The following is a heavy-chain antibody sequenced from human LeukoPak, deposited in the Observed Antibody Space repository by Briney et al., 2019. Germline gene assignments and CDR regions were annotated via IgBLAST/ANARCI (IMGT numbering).Heavy chain of an antibody. Sequence: GGSLRLSCAASGFTFSSYWMSWVRQAPGKGLEWVSAISGSSGSTYYADSVKGRFTISRDNSKNTLYLQMNSLRAEDTAVYYCAKISNPYYYGMDVWGQGTTVTVSS. CDR1: GFTFSSYW. D-gene: IGHD4-4*01. CDR3: AKISNPYYYGMDV. CDR2: ISGSSGST. J-gene: IGHJ6*02. V-gene: IGHV3-23*01.